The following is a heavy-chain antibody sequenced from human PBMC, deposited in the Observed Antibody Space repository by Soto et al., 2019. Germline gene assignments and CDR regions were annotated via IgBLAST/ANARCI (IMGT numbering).Heavy chain of an antibody. CDR1: GFTFSSYG. CDR2: IWYDGSNK. CDR3: ARAPVAAKYYFDY. Sequence: PRGSLRLSCAASGFTFSSYGMRWVRQAPGKGLEWVAVIWYDGSNKYYADSVKGRFTISRDNSKNTLYLQMNSLRAEDTAVYYCARAPVAAKYYFDYWGQGTLVTVSS. J-gene: IGHJ4*02. D-gene: IGHD6-25*01. V-gene: IGHV3-33*01.